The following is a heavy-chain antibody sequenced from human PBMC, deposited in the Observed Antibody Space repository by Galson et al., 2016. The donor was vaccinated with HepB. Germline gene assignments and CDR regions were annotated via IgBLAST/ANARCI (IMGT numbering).Heavy chain of an antibody. CDR1: GFSFSSYW. J-gene: IGHJ6*01. D-gene: IGHD2-15*01. CDR3: LSLVVEDF. Sequence: SLRLSCAASGFSFSSYWMHWVRQAPGKGLVWVSQINNDGSDATYADSVKGRFTASRDNANNMLYLQMNSLRVEDTAVYYWLSLVVEDFWGQGTTVTVSS. V-gene: IGHV3-74*03. CDR2: INNDGSDA.